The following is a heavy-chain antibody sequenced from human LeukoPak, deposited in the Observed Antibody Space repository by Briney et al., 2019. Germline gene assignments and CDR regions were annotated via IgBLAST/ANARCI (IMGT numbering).Heavy chain of an antibody. Sequence: SETLSLTCTVSGYSISSGYYWGWIRQPPGKGLEWIGSIYHSGSTYYNPSLKSRVTISVDTSKNQFSLKLSSVTAADTAVYYCARGRSVAGTALFDYWGQGTLVTVSS. CDR3: ARGRSVAGTALFDY. V-gene: IGHV4-38-2*02. D-gene: IGHD6-19*01. J-gene: IGHJ4*02. CDR2: IYHSGST. CDR1: GYSISSGYY.